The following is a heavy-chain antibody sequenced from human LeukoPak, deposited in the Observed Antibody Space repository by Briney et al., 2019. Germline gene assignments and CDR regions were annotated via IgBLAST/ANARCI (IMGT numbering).Heavy chain of an antibody. J-gene: IGHJ4*02. Sequence: GSLRLSCVVSGFTFNRCWMNWARQAPGKGLEWVGRIKSKTDGGTTDYAAPVKGRFTISRDDSKNTLYLQMNSLKTEDTAVYYCTAPRNYYMDWGQGTLVTVSS. CDR2: IKSKTDGGTT. D-gene: IGHD1-7*01. CDR3: TAPRNYYMD. CDR1: GFTFNRCW. V-gene: IGHV3-15*07.